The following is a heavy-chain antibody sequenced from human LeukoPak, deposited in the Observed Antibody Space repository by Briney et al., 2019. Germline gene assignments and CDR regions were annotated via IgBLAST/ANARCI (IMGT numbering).Heavy chain of an antibody. Sequence: GASVKVSCKASGYTFTSYGISWVRQAPGQGLEWMGWISAYNGNTNYAQKLQGRVTMTTDTSTSTAYMELRSLRSDDTAVYYCAREPHSSGWYGPRRDYWGQGTLVTVSS. V-gene: IGHV1-18*01. D-gene: IGHD6-19*01. CDR2: ISAYNGNT. J-gene: IGHJ4*02. CDR3: AREPHSSGWYGPRRDY. CDR1: GYTFTSYG.